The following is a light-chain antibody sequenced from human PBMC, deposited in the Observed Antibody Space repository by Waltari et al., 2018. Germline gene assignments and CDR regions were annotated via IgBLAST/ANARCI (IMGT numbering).Light chain of an antibody. CDR1: QSVLYSSNNKDY. J-gene: IGKJ2*01. CDR2: WAS. Sequence: DIVMTQSPDSLAVSLGERAPTTCKPAQSVLYSSNNKDYLAWYQQKPGQPPKLLFYWASTRESGVPDRFSGSGSGTDFTLTISSLQAEDVAVYYCQQYHSFPYTFGQGTKLEIK. V-gene: IGKV4-1*01. CDR3: QQYHSFPYT.